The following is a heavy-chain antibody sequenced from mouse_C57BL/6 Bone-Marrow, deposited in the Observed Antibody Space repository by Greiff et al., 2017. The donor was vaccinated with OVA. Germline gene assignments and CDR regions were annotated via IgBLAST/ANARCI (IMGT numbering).Heavy chain of an antibody. Sequence: QVQLKQSGAELVKPGASVKLSCKASGYTFTSYWMQWVKQRPGQGLEWIGEIDPSDSYTNYNQKFKGKATLTVDTSSSTAYMQLSSLTSEDSAVYYCAMNVYYGSSYGYWGQGTTLTVSS. J-gene: IGHJ2*01. D-gene: IGHD1-1*01. CDR2: IDPSDSYT. V-gene: IGHV1-50*01. CDR1: GYTFTSYW. CDR3: AMNVYYGSSYGY.